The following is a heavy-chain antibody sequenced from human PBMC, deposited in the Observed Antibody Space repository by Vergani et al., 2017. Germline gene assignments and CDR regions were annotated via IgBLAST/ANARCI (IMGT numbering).Heavy chain of an antibody. V-gene: IGHV4-4*02. CDR1: GCSISSSHW. CDR2: IYHSGST. CDR3: ARWPTMFGVVKKQHYDYYYMDV. Sequence: QVQLQESGPGLVKPSGTLSLTCAVSGCSISSSHWWSWVRPPPGKGLEWIGEIYHSGSTNYNPSLKSRVTISVDKSKNQCSLKLGSVTAADTAVYYSARWPTMFGVVKKQHYDYYYMDVWGKGTTVTVSS. J-gene: IGHJ6*03. D-gene: IGHD3-3*01.